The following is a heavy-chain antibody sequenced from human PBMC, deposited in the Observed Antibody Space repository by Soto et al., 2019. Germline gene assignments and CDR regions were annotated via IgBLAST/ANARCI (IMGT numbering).Heavy chain of an antibody. Sequence: SETLSLTCTVSGGSISSYYWSWIRQPPGKGLEWIGYIYYSGSTNYNPSLKSRVTISVDTSKNQFSLKLSSVTAADTAVYYCARAGEEEPGDGYYFDYWGQGTLVTVSS. CDR1: GGSISSYY. J-gene: IGHJ4*02. CDR2: IYYSGST. V-gene: IGHV4-59*01. CDR3: ARAGEEEPGDGYYFDY. D-gene: IGHD3-10*01.